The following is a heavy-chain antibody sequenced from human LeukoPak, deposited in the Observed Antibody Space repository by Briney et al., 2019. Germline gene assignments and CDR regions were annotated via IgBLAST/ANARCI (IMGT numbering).Heavy chain of an antibody. Sequence: SVKVSCKASGGTFSSYAISWARQAPGQGLEWMGGIIPIFGTANYAQKFQGRVTITADESTSTAYMELSSLRSEDTAVYYCARGGGLDCSSTSCYREDYWGQGTLVTVSS. V-gene: IGHV1-69*13. J-gene: IGHJ4*02. CDR3: ARGGGLDCSSTSCYREDY. CDR1: GGTFSSYA. D-gene: IGHD2-2*02. CDR2: IIPIFGTA.